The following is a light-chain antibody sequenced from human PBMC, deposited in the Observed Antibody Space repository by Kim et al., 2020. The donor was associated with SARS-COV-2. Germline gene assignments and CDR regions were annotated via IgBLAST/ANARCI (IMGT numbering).Light chain of an antibody. CDR3: QQFYNYPRT. CDR2: DAS. CDR1: QGICSS. V-gene: IGKV1D-13*01. Sequence: AAVGDSVPITWRACQGICSSLALYQQTPGRAPKLLIYDASDLKGGVPSRFSGSGSGTDFTLTIVSLQAEDVATYYCQQFYNYPRTFGQGTKVDIK. J-gene: IGKJ1*01.